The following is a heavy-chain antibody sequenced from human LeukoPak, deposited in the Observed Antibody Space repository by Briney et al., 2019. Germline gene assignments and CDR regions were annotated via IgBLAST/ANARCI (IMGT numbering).Heavy chain of an antibody. CDR2: ISGSGGST. J-gene: IGHJ4*02. CDR1: GFSFNTYA. Sequence: PSGGSLRLSCADSGFSFNTYAMTWVRQAPGKGLVGVSGISGSGGSTYYADSVKGRFTISRDNSENTVYLQMNSLRAEDTAVYYCAKLSAPTSGYFDYWGQGTLVTVSS. CDR3: AKLSAPTSGYFDY. D-gene: IGHD2-15*01. V-gene: IGHV3-23*01.